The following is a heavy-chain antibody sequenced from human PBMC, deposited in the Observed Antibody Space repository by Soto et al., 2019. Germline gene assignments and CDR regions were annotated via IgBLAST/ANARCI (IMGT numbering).Heavy chain of an antibody. V-gene: IGHV7-4-1*01. CDR3: ARDLIHGSGSYPPPFDP. CDR2: INTNTGNP. D-gene: IGHD3-10*01. CDR1: GYTFTSYA. J-gene: IGHJ5*02. Sequence: ASVKVSCKASGYTFTSYAINWVRQAPGQGLEWMGWINTNTGNPTYAQGFTGRFVFSLDTSVSTAYLQICSLKAEDTAVYYCARDLIHGSGSYPPPFDPWGQGTLVTVSS.